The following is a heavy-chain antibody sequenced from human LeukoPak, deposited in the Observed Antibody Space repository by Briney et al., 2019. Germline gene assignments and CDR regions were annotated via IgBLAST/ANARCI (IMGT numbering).Heavy chain of an antibody. J-gene: IGHJ3*02. CDR1: GFTFSSYA. Sequence: PGGSLRLSCAASGFTFSSYAMSWVRQAPGKGLEWVSAISGSGGSTYYADSVKGRFTISRDNSKNTLYLQMNSLRAEDTAVYYCAKDPNITPGAYYDSSGYYGDDAFDIWGQGTMVTVSS. CDR2: ISGSGGST. V-gene: IGHV3-23*01. CDR3: AKDPNITPGAYYDSSGYYGDDAFDI. D-gene: IGHD3-22*01.